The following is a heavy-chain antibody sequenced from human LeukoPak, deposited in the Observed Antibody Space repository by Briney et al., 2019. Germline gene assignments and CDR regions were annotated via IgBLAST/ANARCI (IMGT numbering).Heavy chain of an antibody. D-gene: IGHD3-3*01. Sequence: GRSLRLSCAASGFTFSTYGIHWVRQAPGKGLEWVAVIWYDGSYKYYTDSVKGRFTISRDNSKNTVYLQMNSLRAEDTAVYYCAKDFDGVTTYLFDYWGQGTLVTVSS. J-gene: IGHJ4*02. V-gene: IGHV3-33*06. CDR1: GFTFSTYG. CDR3: AKDFDGVTTYLFDY. CDR2: IWYDGSYK.